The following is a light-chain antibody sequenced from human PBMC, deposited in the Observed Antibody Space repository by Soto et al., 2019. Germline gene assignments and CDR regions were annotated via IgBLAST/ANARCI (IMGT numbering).Light chain of an antibody. V-gene: IGLV2-11*01. CDR3: CSYAGSYPYV. Sequence: QSVLTQPRSVSGSPGQSVTISCTGTSSDVGGYNYVSWYQQHPGKAPKLMIYDVSKRPSGVPDRFSGSKSGNTPSLTISGLQAEDEADYYCCSYAGSYPYVFGTVTKLTVL. J-gene: IGLJ1*01. CDR2: DVS. CDR1: SSDVGGYNY.